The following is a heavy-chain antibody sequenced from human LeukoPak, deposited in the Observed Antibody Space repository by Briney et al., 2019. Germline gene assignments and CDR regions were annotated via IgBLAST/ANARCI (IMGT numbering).Heavy chain of an antibody. CDR3: AKDIQGSY. CDR2: ISDSGGNT. J-gene: IGHJ4*02. CDR1: GFTFSGYT. D-gene: IGHD2-21*01. V-gene: IGHV3-23*01. Sequence: PGGSLRLSCAASGFTFSGYTMNWVRQTPGKGLEWVSAISDSGGNTHYADSVKGRFTISRDNSKNTVYLQMNSLRAEDTAIYYCAKDIQGSYWGQGTLVTVSS.